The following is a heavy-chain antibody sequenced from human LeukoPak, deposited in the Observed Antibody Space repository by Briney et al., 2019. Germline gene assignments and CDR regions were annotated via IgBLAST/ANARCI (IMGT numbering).Heavy chain of an antibody. V-gene: IGHV3-30*02. CDR3: AKDMYYDSSGPVFDY. D-gene: IGHD3-22*01. J-gene: IGHJ4*02. CDR1: GFTISSYG. CDR2: IRNDGSNK. Sequence: PGGSLRLSCAASGFTISSYGMHWVRQAPGKGLEWVAFIRNDGSNKYYADSVKGRFTISRDNSKNTLYLQMNSPRAEDTAVYYCAKDMYYDSSGPVFDYWGQGTLVTVSS.